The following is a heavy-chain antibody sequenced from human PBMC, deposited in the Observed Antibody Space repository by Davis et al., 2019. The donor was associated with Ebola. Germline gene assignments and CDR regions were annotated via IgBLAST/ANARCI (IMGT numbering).Heavy chain of an antibody. Sequence: SVKVSCKASGYTFTSYGISWVRQAPGQGLEWMGGIIPILGIANYAQKFQGRVTITADKSTSTAYMELSSLRSEDTAVYYCARRVGATTRYYYYGMDVWGQGTTVTVSS. D-gene: IGHD1-26*01. V-gene: IGHV1-69*10. CDR1: GYTFTSYG. CDR2: IIPILGIA. J-gene: IGHJ6*02. CDR3: ARRVGATTRYYYYGMDV.